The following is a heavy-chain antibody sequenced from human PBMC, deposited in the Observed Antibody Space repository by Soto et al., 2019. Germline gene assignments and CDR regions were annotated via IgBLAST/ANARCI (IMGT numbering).Heavy chain of an antibody. CDR1: GFTFSSYG. CDR3: ARDEYSSGWYIYYYYYGMDV. J-gene: IGHJ6*02. V-gene: IGHV3-33*01. Sequence: GGSLRLSCAASGFTFSSYGMHWVRQAPGKGLEWVAVIWYDGSNKYYADSVKGRFTISRDNSKNTLYLQMNSLRAEDTAVYYCARDEYSSGWYIYYYYYGMDVWGQGTTVTVS. CDR2: IWYDGSNK. D-gene: IGHD6-19*01.